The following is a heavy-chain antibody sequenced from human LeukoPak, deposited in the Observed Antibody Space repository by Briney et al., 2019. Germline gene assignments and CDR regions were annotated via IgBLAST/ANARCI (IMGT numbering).Heavy chain of an antibody. Sequence: PSETLSLTCAVYGGSFSGYYWSWIRQPPGKGLEWIGEINHSGSTNYNPSLKSRVTISVDTSKNQFSLKLTSVTAADTAVYYCARVGPLGSGYIDYWGQGTLVTVSS. CDR2: INHSGST. V-gene: IGHV4-34*01. CDR1: GGSFSGYY. D-gene: IGHD3-3*01. J-gene: IGHJ4*02. CDR3: ARVGPLGSGYIDY.